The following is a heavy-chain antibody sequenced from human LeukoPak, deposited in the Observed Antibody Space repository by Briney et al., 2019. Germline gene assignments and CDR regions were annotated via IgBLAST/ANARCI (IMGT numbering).Heavy chain of an antibody. CDR2: INPNSGGT. Sequence: ASVKVSCKASGYTFTGYYMHWVRQAPGQGLEWMGWINPNSGGTNYAQKFQGRVTMTRDTSISTAYMELSGLRSDDTAVYYCARARVTYYYDSSGPPDAFDIWGQGTMVTVSS. V-gene: IGHV1-2*02. CDR1: GYTFTGYY. D-gene: IGHD3-22*01. CDR3: ARARVTYYYDSSGPPDAFDI. J-gene: IGHJ3*02.